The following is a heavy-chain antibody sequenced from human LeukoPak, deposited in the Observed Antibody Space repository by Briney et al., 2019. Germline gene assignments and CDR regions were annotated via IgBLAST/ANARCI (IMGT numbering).Heavy chain of an antibody. CDR3: ARAIVVVPAARPYYYYGMDV. J-gene: IGHJ6*02. CDR1: GGTFSSYA. V-gene: IGHV1-69*13. CDR2: IIPIFGTA. D-gene: IGHD2-2*01. Sequence: ASVKVSCKASGGTFSSYAISWVRQAPGQGLEWVGGIIPIFGTANYAQKFQGRVTITADESTSTAYMELSSLRSEDTAVYYCARAIVVVPAARPYYYYGMDVWGQGTTVTVSS.